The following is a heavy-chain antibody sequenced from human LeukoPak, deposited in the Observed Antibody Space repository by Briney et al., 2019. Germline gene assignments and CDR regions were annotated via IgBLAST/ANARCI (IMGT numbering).Heavy chain of an antibody. Sequence: SGGSLRLPCEDSGFTFRSYEMNWVRQAPGKGLEWIAYLSSSGSAFSYADSVKGRFTIARDNAKNSVYLEMNSLRADDTAVYYCARSARLMKGVVEVTALDDWGQGTLVTVSS. J-gene: IGHJ4*02. D-gene: IGHD3-3*01. V-gene: IGHV3-48*03. CDR3: ARSARLMKGVVEVTALDD. CDR1: GFTFRSYE. CDR2: LSSSGSAF.